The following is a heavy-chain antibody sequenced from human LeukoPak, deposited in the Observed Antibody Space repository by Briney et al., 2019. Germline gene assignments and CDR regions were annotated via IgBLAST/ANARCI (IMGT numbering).Heavy chain of an antibody. CDR3: AREPIAVATMGFDY. V-gene: IGHV3-23*01. D-gene: IGHD6-19*01. CDR2: IVDSGGAT. J-gene: IGHJ4*02. CDR1: GFTFSSSA. Sequence: GGSLRLSCAASGFTFSSSAISWVRQAPGKGLEWVSAIVDSGGATYYADSVKGRFTISRDNSKNTLYLQMNSLRAEDTAVYYCAREPIAVATMGFDYWGQGTLVTVSS.